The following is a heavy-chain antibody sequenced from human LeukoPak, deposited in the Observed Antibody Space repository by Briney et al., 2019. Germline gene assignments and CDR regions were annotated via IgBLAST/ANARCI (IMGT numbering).Heavy chain of an antibody. CDR1: GFTFSSYA. J-gene: IGHJ4*02. D-gene: IGHD4-17*01. V-gene: IGHV3-30*18. CDR2: ISYHGNDK. Sequence: GALRLSCAASGFTFSSYAMSWVRQAPGKGLEWVAVISYHGNDKYYADSVKGRFTISRDNSKNTLYLQMNSLRAEDTAVYYCAKDLSGDYGTNSWGQGTLVTVSS. CDR3: AKDLSGDYGTNS.